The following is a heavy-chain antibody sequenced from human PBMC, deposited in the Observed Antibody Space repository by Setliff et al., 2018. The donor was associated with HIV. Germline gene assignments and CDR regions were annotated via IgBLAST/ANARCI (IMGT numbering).Heavy chain of an antibody. D-gene: IGHD6-19*01. J-gene: IGHJ6*03. CDR3: AKGVAGLQYYYYYMDV. V-gene: IGHV4-31*03. CDR2: IYHTGKT. Sequence: SETLSLTCTVSGDPIFIGGYYWSWIRQHPGGGLEWIGYIYHTGKTYYNPSLKSRVTISVDTSKNQFSLKLSSVTAADTAVYYCAKGVAGLQYYYYYMDVWGKGTTVTVSS. CDR1: GDPIFIGGYY.